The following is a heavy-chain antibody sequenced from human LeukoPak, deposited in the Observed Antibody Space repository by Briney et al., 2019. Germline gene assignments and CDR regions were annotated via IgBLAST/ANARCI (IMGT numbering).Heavy chain of an antibody. Sequence: GASVKVSCKASGFTFTSSAMQWVRQARGQRLEWIGWIVVGSGNTNYAQKFQERVTITRDMSTSTAYMELSSLRSEDTAVYYCAATSSSWATHYTWFDPWGQGTLVTVSS. CDR1: GFTFTSSA. J-gene: IGHJ5*02. CDR2: IVVGSGNT. D-gene: IGHD6-13*01. V-gene: IGHV1-58*02. CDR3: AATSSSWATHYTWFDP.